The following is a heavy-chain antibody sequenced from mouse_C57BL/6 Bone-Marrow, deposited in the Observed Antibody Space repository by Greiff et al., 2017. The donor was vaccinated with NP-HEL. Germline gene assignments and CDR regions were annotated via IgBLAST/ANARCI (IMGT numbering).Heavy chain of an antibody. Sequence: EVQLQQSGPGLVKPSQSLSLTCSVTGYSITSGYYWNWIRQFPGNKLEWMGYISYDGSNNYNPSLKNRISITRDPSKNQFFLKLNSVTTEDTATYYCTSDWDWYIDVWGTGTTVTVSS. CDR1: GYSITSGYY. V-gene: IGHV3-6*01. CDR2: ISYDGSN. D-gene: IGHD4-1*01. J-gene: IGHJ1*03. CDR3: TSDWDWYIDV.